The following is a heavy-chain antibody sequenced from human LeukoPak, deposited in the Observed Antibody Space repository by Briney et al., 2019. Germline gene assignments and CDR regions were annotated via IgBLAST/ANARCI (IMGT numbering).Heavy chain of an antibody. CDR1: GGSINSYF. CDR3: ARELKVGNTGYYFDY. Sequence: PSETLSLTCTVSGGSINSYFWNWIRQPPGKALGCIGYISYSGSNYNPSLKSRVTISVDTSKNQFSLKLKSVTAADTGVYFGARELKVGNTGYYFDYWGQGTLVTVSS. V-gene: IGHV4-59*01. CDR2: ISYSGS. J-gene: IGHJ4*02. D-gene: IGHD2/OR15-2a*01.